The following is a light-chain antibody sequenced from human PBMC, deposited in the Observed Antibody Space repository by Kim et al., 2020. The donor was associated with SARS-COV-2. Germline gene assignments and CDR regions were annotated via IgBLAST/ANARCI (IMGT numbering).Light chain of an antibody. CDR2: GAS. CDR3: QQYNNWPPYT. Sequence: EIVMTQSPATLSVSPGERATLSCRASQGVSSNLAWYQQTPGQAPRLLIYGASTRATGIPARFSGSGSGTEFTLTISSLQSEDFAVYYCQQYNNWPPYTFGQGTKLEI. J-gene: IGKJ2*01. CDR1: QGVSSN. V-gene: IGKV3-15*01.